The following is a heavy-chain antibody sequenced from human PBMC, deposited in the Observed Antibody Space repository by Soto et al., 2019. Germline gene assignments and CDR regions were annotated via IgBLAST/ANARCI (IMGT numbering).Heavy chain of an antibody. CDR1: GGSISSGGYY. D-gene: IGHD3-10*01. Sequence: SETLSLTCTVSGGSISSGGYYWSWIRQHPGKGLEWIGYIYYSGSTYYNPSLKSRVTISVDTSKNQFSLKLSSVTAADTAVYYCARARRWGPRGVIPNLFDPWGQGTLVTVSS. V-gene: IGHV4-31*03. J-gene: IGHJ5*02. CDR3: ARARRWGPRGVIPNLFDP. CDR2: IYYSGST.